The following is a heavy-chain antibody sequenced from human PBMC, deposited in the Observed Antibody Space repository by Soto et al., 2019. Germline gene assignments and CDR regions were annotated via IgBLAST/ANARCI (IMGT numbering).Heavy chain of an antibody. CDR1: GGSISSYY. V-gene: IGHV4-59*01. D-gene: IGHD6-19*01. J-gene: IGHJ6*02. CDR2: IYYSGST. CDR3: ARGIEGWYQGRYYYGMDV. Sequence: SETLSLTCTVSGGSISSYYLSWIRQPPGKGLEWIGYIYYSGSTNYNPSLKSRVTISVDTSKNQFSLKLSSVTAADTAVYYCARGIEGWYQGRYYYGMDVWGQGTTVTV.